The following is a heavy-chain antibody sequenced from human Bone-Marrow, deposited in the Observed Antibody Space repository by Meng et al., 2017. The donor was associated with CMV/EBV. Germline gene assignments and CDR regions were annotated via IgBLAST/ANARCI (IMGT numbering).Heavy chain of an antibody. CDR3: ARLPLYYHGMDV. J-gene: IGHJ6*02. Sequence: GESLKIYCAASGFTVSSNYMSWVRQAPGKGLEWVSVIYSGGSTYYADSVKGRFTISRDNAKNSLYLQMNSLRAEDTAVYYCARLPLYYHGMDVWGQGTTVTFSS. CDR2: IYSGGST. V-gene: IGHV3-53*01. CDR1: GFTVSSNY.